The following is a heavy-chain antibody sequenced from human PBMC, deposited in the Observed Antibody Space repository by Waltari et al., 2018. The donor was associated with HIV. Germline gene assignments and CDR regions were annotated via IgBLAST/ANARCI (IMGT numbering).Heavy chain of an antibody. CDR3: ARIGTFPHNYAIDF. CDR2: IKDDGSEK. J-gene: IGHJ6*02. D-gene: IGHD1-26*01. Sequence: EVQLMESGGGLVQSGGSLRLSCAASGFTFTNYWMSWGRQTPGKGREWGSYIKDDGSEKFYMGSAKGRFTISRENAKNAMCLQMNSLRAEDTAVYYCARIGTFPHNYAIDFWGQGTTVTVSS. CDR1: GFTFTNYW. V-gene: IGHV3-7*01.